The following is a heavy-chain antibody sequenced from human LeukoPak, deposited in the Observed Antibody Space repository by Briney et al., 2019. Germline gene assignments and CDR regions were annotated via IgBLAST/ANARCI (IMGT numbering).Heavy chain of an antibody. CDR2: ISSSGSTI. CDR3: ARGTQIVVVIPDY. D-gene: IGHD3-22*01. CDR1: GFTFSSYE. J-gene: IGHJ4*02. Sequence: GGSLRLSCATSGFTFSSYEMNWVRQAPGKGLEWVSYISSSGSTIYYADSAKGRFTISRDNAKNSLYLQMNSLRAEDTAVYYCARGTQIVVVIPDYWGQGTLVTVSS. V-gene: IGHV3-48*03.